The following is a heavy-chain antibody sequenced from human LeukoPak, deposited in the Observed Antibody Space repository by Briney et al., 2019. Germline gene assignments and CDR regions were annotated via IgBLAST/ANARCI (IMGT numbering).Heavy chain of an antibody. CDR1: GGSISSGDYY. Sequence: SQTLSLTCTVSGGSISSGDYYWSWIRQPPGKGLEWIGYIYYSGSTYYNPSLKSRVTISVDTSKNQFSLKRSSVTAADTAVYYCASGGWLQSSDAFDIWGQGTMVTVSS. CDR3: ASGGWLQSSDAFDI. D-gene: IGHD5-24*01. CDR2: IYYSGST. J-gene: IGHJ3*02. V-gene: IGHV4-30-4*01.